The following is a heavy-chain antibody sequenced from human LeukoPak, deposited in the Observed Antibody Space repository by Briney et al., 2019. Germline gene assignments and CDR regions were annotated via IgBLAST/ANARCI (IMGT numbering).Heavy chain of an antibody. CDR3: AREWRIARFDP. CDR1: GLIFSNYW. CDR2: INRDGSEE. J-gene: IGHJ5*02. D-gene: IGHD6-13*01. V-gene: IGHV3-7*01. Sequence: GGSLRLSCAASGLIFSNYWMSWVRQAPGKGLEWVANINRDGSEENYVDSVKGRFAISRDNAKNSLYLRMNSLRAEDTAVYYCAREWRIARFDPWGQGTLVTVSS.